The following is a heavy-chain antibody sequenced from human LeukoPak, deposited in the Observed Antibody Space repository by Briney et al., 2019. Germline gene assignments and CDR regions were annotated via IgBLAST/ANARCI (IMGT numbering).Heavy chain of an antibody. CDR3: ARRDDI. CDR2: IYYSGRT. CDR1: GGFLSSNY. Sequence: PSETLSLTCTVSGGFLSSNYSSWIRQPPGKGPEWIGYIYYSGRTNYNPSHKSRVTISVDTSKNQFSLKRSSVPAADTAVYYWARRDDIWGQGTMVTVSS. V-gene: IGHV4-59*08. J-gene: IGHJ3*02.